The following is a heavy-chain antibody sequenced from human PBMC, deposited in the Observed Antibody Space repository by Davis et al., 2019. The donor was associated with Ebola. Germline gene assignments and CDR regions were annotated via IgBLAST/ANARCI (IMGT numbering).Heavy chain of an antibody. V-gene: IGHV1-3*01. Sequence: ASVKVSCKASGYTFTSYAMHWVRQAPGQRLEWMGWINAGNGNTKYSQKFQGRVTITRDTSASTAYMELSSLRSEDTAVYYCARDSPWSGYYWYYYYYGMDVWGQGTTVTVSS. D-gene: IGHD3-3*01. CDR3: ARDSPWSGYYWYYYYYGMDV. J-gene: IGHJ6*02. CDR1: GYTFTSYA. CDR2: INAGNGNT.